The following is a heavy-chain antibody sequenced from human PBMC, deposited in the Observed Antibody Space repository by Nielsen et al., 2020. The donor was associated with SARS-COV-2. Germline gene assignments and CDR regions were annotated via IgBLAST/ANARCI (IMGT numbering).Heavy chain of an antibody. CDR3: ARDRPYDFWSGYYSAPYNWFDP. Sequence: WVRQAPGQGFEWMVGSYSGNGNTGYAQKFQGRVTMTRDTSISTAYMELSRLRSDDTAVYYCARDRPYDFWSGYYSAPYNWFDPWGQGTLITVSS. CDR2: SYSGNGNT. D-gene: IGHD3-3*01. V-gene: IGHV1-2*02. J-gene: IGHJ5*02.